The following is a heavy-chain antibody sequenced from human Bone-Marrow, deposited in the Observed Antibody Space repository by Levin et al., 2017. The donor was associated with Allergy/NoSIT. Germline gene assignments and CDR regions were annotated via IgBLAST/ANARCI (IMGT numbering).Heavy chain of an antibody. CDR1: GSSFTNYW. CDR2: IYPADSDT. J-gene: IGHJ4*02. Sequence: GGSLRLSCKGFGSSFTNYWIAWVRQMPGKGLEWMGIIYPADSDTRYSPSFEGQVTISIDKSINTAYLQWGSLTASDTATYFCARQTFDFLFDFDSWGQGTMVTVSS. D-gene: IGHD3-9*01. V-gene: IGHV5-51*01. CDR3: ARQTFDFLFDFDS.